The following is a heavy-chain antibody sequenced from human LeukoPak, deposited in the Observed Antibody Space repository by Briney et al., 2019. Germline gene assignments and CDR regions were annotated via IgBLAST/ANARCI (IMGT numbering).Heavy chain of an antibody. Sequence: SETLSLTCTVSGGSISTYYWSWIRQPPGKGLEWIGYSHYSRSTNYNPSLKSRVTISVDTSNNQFSLKLTSVTAADTAVYFCAREALLVYKAFDIWGQGTVVTVSS. V-gene: IGHV4-59*12. J-gene: IGHJ3*02. CDR1: GGSISTYY. CDR2: SHYSRST. D-gene: IGHD2-8*01. CDR3: AREALLVYKAFDI.